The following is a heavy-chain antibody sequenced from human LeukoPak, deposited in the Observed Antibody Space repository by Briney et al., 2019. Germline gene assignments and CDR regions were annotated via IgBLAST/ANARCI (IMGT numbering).Heavy chain of an antibody. V-gene: IGHV1-24*01. CDR1: GYTLTNLS. Sequence: ASLKLSCKVSGYTLTNLSMHWVRQAPGKGLEWISAFNPKDGQTIYAQKFQGRVTMPENTSTDTASTELSSMRSEDTAVYYCATDGLILGDAFDTCGQGTMVTVSS. D-gene: IGHD2-15*01. CDR3: ATDGLILGDAFDT. CDR2: FNPKDGQT. J-gene: IGHJ3*02.